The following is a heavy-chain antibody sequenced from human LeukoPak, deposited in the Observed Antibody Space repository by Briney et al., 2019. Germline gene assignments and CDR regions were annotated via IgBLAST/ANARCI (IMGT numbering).Heavy chain of an antibody. Sequence: ASVKVSCKASGGTFSSYAISWVRQAPGQGLEWMGGIIPIFGTANYAQKFQGRVTITTDESTSTAYMELSSLRSDDTAVYYCARPQYYDILTGYYRTLGFDYWGQGTLVTVSS. CDR3: ARPQYYDILTGYYRTLGFDY. CDR1: GGTFSSYA. CDR2: IIPIFGTA. V-gene: IGHV1-69*05. D-gene: IGHD3-9*01. J-gene: IGHJ4*02.